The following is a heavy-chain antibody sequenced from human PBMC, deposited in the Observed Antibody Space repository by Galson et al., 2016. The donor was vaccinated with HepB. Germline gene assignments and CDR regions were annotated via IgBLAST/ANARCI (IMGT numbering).Heavy chain of an antibody. J-gene: IGHJ4*02. D-gene: IGHD5-24*01. Sequence: SLRLSCAVSGFRLSDYGMHWVRQTPDKGLEWLSVIWYDESEKYYADSVKGRFTISRDNSKNTLYLQTHSLRVEDTGMYYCAKDLEVRMATKYYFEYWGLGTLVTVSS. V-gene: IGHV3-33*06. CDR2: IWYDESEK. CDR1: GFRLSDYG. CDR3: AKDLEVRMATKYYFEY.